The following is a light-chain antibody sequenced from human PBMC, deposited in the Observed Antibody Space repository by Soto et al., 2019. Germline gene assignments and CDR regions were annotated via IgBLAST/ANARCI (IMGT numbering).Light chain of an antibody. CDR2: DTS. J-gene: IGKJ4*01. Sequence: EVVMTQSPATLSVSPGAGVTLSCRASQGIGDTLAWYQHKPGQTPSLLIYDTSTKATGVPARFIGGRSGPEFTLTINSLQSEDFEIYDCQPYNNWPRTFGRGTKVESK. CDR1: QGIGDT. V-gene: IGKV3-15*01. CDR3: QPYNNWPRT.